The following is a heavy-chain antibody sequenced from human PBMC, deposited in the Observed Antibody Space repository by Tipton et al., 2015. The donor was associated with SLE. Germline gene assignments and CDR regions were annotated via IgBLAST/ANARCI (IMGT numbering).Heavy chain of an antibody. Sequence: TLSLTCAVYGGSFSGYYWSWIRQPPGKGLEWIGEINHSGSTNYNPSLKSRVTISADTSKSQFSLKLISVTAADTAVYYCARVLGGDDPLYYFDVWGRGTLVTVSS. CDR3: ARVLGGDDPLYYFDV. V-gene: IGHV4-34*01. J-gene: IGHJ2*01. CDR2: INHSGST. CDR1: GGSFSGYY. D-gene: IGHD2-21*01.